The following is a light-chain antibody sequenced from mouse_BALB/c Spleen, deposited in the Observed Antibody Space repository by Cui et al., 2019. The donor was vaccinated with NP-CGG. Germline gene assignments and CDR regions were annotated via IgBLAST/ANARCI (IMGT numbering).Light chain of an antibody. CDR2: GTN. J-gene: IGLJ1*01. Sequence: AFVTQETGPTTSPGETVTLTCRSSTGAVTTSNYANWVQEKPDHLFTGLIGGTNNRAPGVPARFSGSLIGDKAALTITGAQTEDEAIYFCALWYSNHWVFGGGTKLTVL. CDR1: TGAVTTSNY. CDR3: ALWYSNHWV. V-gene: IGLV1*01.